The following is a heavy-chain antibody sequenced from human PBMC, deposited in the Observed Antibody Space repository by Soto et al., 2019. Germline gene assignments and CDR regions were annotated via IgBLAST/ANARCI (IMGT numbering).Heavy chain of an antibody. CDR3: ARVFHGAHATLDS. V-gene: IGHV1-2*02. J-gene: IGHJ5*01. CDR1: GYTFTTYD. CDR2: ISPTSGDT. D-gene: IGHD2-8*01. Sequence: QVQLVQSGAEVRKPGASLKVSCKASGYTFTTYDIHWVRQAPGQGLEWMAWISPTSGDTNYAQNFQGRVTMTPDTSSNTANMEMCRLTSADTAVYYCARVFHGAHATLDSWGQGTLVTVSS.